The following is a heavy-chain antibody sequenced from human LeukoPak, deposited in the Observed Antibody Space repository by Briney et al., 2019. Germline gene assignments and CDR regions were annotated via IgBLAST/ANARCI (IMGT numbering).Heavy chain of an antibody. J-gene: IGHJ4*02. V-gene: IGHV3-7*01. CDR2: IKQDGSEK. Sequence: GGSLRLSCAASGFTFSSYWTSWVRQAPGKGLEWVANIKQDGSEKYYVDSVKGRFTISRDNAKNSLYLQMNSLRAEDTAVYYCARARYSGSYNFDYWGQGTLVTVSS. D-gene: IGHD3-10*01. CDR1: GFTFSSYW. CDR3: ARARYSGSYNFDY.